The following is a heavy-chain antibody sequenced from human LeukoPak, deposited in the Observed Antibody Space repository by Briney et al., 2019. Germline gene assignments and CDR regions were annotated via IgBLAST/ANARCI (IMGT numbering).Heavy chain of an antibody. Sequence: SETLSLTCTVSGGSISSSSYYWGWIRQPPGKGLEWIGSIYYSGSTYYNPSLKSRVTISVDTSKNQFSLKLSSVTAAGTAVYYCARHRASAVATHFDYWGQGTLVTVSS. CDR1: GGSISSSSYY. J-gene: IGHJ4*02. CDR2: IYYSGST. CDR3: ARHRASAVATHFDY. V-gene: IGHV4-39*01. D-gene: IGHD6-19*01.